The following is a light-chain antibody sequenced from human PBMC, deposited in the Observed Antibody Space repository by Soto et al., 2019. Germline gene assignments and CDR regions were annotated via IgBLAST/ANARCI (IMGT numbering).Light chain of an antibody. J-gene: IGLJ1*01. CDR1: SSDVGSYNF. CDR2: EVS. CDR3: GSYSSTTTREV. V-gene: IGLV2-14*01. Sequence: QSALTQPASVSGSPGQSIPISCTGASSDVGSYNFVSWYQLRPGTPPQLIIYEVSHRPSGVSHRFSGSKSANTASLTISGLQAEDEADYFCGSYSSTTTREVFGTGTKLTVL.